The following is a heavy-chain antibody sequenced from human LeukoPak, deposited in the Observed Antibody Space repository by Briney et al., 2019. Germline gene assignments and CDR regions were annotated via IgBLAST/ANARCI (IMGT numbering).Heavy chain of an antibody. CDR2: ISSSSSYI. CDR1: GFTFSSYS. D-gene: IGHD3-10*01. CDR3: ARDLSYYGSGSYHY. V-gene: IGHV3-21*01. J-gene: IGHJ4*02. Sequence: SGGSLRLSCAASGFTFSSYSMNWVRQAPGKGLEWVSSISSSSSYIYYADSVKGRFTISRDNAKNSLYLQMNGLRAEDTAVYYCARDLSYYGSGSYHYWGQGTLVTVSS.